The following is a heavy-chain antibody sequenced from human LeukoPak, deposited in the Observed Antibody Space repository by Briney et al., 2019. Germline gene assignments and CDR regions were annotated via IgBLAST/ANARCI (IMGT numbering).Heavy chain of an antibody. CDR1: VFTFSSYG. Sequence: GGSLRLSSAPSVFTFSSYGMQCVRQAPGKGLEWVAVILYDGSEDHYADSVRGRVTTCRDNSKSTVWLQMESMRAEDTAVYYCARGFRSSGSFYLYGMDVWGQGTTVTVSS. CDR3: ARGFRSSGSFYLYGMDV. CDR2: ILYDGSED. V-gene: IGHV3-33*01. J-gene: IGHJ6*02. D-gene: IGHD3-22*01.